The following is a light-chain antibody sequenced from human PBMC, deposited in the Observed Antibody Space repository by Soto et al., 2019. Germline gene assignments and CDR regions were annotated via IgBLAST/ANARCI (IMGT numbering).Light chain of an antibody. CDR3: QTYHSSLSGLYV. Sequence: QSVLTQPPSISGAPGQRVTISCTGSSVNIGAGSDVHWYHQLPGTAPKLLIYGNTNRPSGVPDRFSGSKSGTSDSLAIAGFQTEDEGDYCCQTYHSSLSGLYVFGTGTKVTGL. V-gene: IGLV1-40*01. CDR1: SVNIGAGSD. J-gene: IGLJ1*01. CDR2: GNT.